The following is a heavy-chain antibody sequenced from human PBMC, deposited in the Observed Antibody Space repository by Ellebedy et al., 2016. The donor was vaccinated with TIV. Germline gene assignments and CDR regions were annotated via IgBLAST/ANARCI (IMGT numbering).Heavy chain of an antibody. Sequence: MPSETLSLTCSVPGGSVRSTRYYWACIRQPPGQGLEYIGSVHYCGSASYNPSFKSRFTLSADTSKNQFSLNLRTVTAADTAVYYCARTDPWQPIDDWGQGILVSVSS. CDR3: ARTDPWQPIDD. CDR1: GGSVRSTRYY. J-gene: IGHJ4*02. D-gene: IGHD2-21*02. V-gene: IGHV4-39*01. CDR2: VHYCGSA.